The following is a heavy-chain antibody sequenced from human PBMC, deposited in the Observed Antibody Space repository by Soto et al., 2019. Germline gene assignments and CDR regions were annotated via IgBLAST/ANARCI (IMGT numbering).Heavy chain of an antibody. Sequence: SVKLSCKASGGTFSSYAISWVRQAPGQGLEWMGGLIPIFGTANYAQKFQGRVTITADESPSTAYMELSSLRSEDTAVYYCATSITIFGVVITVDYYYYGMDGWGQGTTVTVSS. CDR3: ATSITIFGVVITVDYYYYGMDG. J-gene: IGHJ6*02. CDR1: GGTFSSYA. D-gene: IGHD3-3*01. CDR2: LIPIFGTA. V-gene: IGHV1-69*13.